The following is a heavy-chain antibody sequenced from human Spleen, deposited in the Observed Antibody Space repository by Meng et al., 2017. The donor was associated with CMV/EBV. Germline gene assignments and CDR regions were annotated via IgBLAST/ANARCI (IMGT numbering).Heavy chain of an antibody. CDR1: GYNFRLYG. Sequence: SCKASGYNFRLYGISWVRQAPGQGLEWMGWISGYTGKTNYAQKFQGRISMTTDTSTSTAYMEIRSLTSDDTAVYYCARGSYGVLGSWGQGTLVTVSS. J-gene: IGHJ5*01. V-gene: IGHV1-18*01. D-gene: IGHD4-17*01. CDR2: ISGYTGKT. CDR3: ARGSYGVLGS.